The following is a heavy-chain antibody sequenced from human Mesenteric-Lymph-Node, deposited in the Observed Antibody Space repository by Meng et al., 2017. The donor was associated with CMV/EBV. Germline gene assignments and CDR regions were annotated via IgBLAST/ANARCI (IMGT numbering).Heavy chain of an antibody. CDR2: ISGSGENT. V-gene: IGHV3-23*01. J-gene: IGHJ3*01. CDR3: AKDNYYDTNGPLTT. Sequence: GESLKISCAASEFTFSNYAMSWVRQAPGRGLEWVSGISGSGENTYYTDSVKGRFTISRDNSKNTLYLQMNSLRAEDTAVYYCAKDNYYDTNGPLTTGGRGTMVTVSS. CDR1: EFTFSNYA. D-gene: IGHD3-22*01.